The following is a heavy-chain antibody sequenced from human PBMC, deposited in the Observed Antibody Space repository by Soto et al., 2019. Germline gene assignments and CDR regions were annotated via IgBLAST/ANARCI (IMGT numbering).Heavy chain of an antibody. Sequence: QMQLQQWGAGLLKPSETLSLTCAVYGGSFSGYYYYWIRQPPGKGLEWIGEINRSGSTNYNPSLKSRLTLSVDTSKNTFSLTLSSVTAADTAIYYCARGGLTTVPPLTWGQGTLVTVSS. CDR1: GGSFSGYY. D-gene: IGHD4-17*01. CDR2: INRSGST. J-gene: IGHJ4*02. V-gene: IGHV4-34*01. CDR3: ARGGLTTVPPLT.